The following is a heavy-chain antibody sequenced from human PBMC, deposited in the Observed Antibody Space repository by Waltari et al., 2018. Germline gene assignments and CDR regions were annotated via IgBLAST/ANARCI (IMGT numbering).Heavy chain of an antibody. Sequence: LQLQESGPGLVKPSETLSLTCTVSGGSISSSSYYWGWIRQPPGKGLEWIGSIYYSGSTYYNPSLKSRVTISVDTSKNQFSLKLSSVTAADTAVYYCAREGYDSAGETFDYWGQGTLVTVSS. V-gene: IGHV4-39*07. CDR2: IYYSGST. J-gene: IGHJ4*02. D-gene: IGHD3-3*01. CDR1: GGSISSSSYY. CDR3: AREGYDSAGETFDY.